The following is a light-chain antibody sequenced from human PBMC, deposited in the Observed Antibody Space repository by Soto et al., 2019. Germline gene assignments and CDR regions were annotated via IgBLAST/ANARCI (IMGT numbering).Light chain of an antibody. CDR3: LQSLQLPVT. CDR2: EVS. CDR1: QSLLNNDGKTY. Sequence: DLLLTQTPHSLSVIPGQAASISCTSAQSLLNNDGKTYLFWYLQRAGQPPQLLIYEVSKRYSGVPDRFSGSGSGTYFTLQISRVAAEDVGTYFCLQSLQLPVTFGQGTRLDIK. J-gene: IGKJ5*01. V-gene: IGKV2D-29*01.